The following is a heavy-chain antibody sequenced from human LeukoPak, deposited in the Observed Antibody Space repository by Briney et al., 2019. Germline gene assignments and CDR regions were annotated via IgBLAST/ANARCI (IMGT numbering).Heavy chain of an antibody. CDR3: ARDYYYGSGRLGYMDV. CDR2: IKQDGSEK. D-gene: IGHD3-10*01. V-gene: IGHV3-7*01. J-gene: IGHJ6*03. Sequence: GGSLRLSRAASGFTFSSYWMSWVRQAPGKGLEWVANIKQDGSEKYYVDSVKGRFTISRDNAKNSLYLQMNSLSAEDTAVYYCARDYYYGSGRLGYMDVWGKGTTVTVSS. CDR1: GFTFSSYW.